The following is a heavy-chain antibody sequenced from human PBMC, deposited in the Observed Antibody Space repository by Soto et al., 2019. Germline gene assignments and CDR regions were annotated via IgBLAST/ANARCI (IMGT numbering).Heavy chain of an antibody. V-gene: IGHV1-3*01. CDR3: GRVSPAAGTG. D-gene: IGHD6-13*01. CDR1: GYTFTSYA. J-gene: IGHJ4*02. Sequence: QVQLVQSGAEVKKPGASVKVSCKASGYTFTSYAMHWVRQAPGQRLEWMGWINAGNGNTKYSQKFQGRDTITRDTSGSTANMELSSLRSEDTAAYYCGRVSPAAGTGWGQGPLVTVSS. CDR2: INAGNGNT.